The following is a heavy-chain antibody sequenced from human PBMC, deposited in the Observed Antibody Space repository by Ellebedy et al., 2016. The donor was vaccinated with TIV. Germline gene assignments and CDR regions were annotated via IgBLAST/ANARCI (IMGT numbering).Heavy chain of an antibody. CDR2: IKNKSDGGTT. V-gene: IGHV3-15*01. D-gene: IGHD6-19*01. CDR1: GFTFSNAW. CDR3: TTLTKAVAGTDY. J-gene: IGHJ4*02. Sequence: GESLKISXAASGFTFSNAWMSWVRQAPGKGLEWVGRIKNKSDGGTTDYPAPVKGRFTISRDDSKNTLYLQMNSLKTEDTALYYCTTLTKAVAGTDYWGQGTLVTVSS.